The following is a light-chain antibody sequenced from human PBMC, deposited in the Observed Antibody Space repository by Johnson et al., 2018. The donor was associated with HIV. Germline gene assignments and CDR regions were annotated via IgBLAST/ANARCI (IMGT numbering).Light chain of an antibody. CDR1: SSNIGNNY. J-gene: IGLJ1*01. V-gene: IGLV1-51*01. CDR2: DNN. CDR3: GTWDTSLPAGGV. Sequence: QSVLTQPPSVSAAPGQKVTISCSGSSSNIGNNYVSWYQQLPGTAPKLLIYDNNKRPSGIPDRFSGSKSGTSATLGITGLPTGDEADYYCGTWDTSLPAGGVFGTGTKVTVL.